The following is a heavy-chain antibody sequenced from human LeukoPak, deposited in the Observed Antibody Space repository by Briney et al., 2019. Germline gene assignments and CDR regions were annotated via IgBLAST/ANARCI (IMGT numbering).Heavy chain of an antibody. CDR3: SRGSALNRAYSGYDPPFHY. CDR2: INPNSGAT. J-gene: IGHJ4*02. CDR1: GYTFSDYY. Sequence: GASVKVSCKASGYTFSDYYMHWVRQAPGQGLEWMGWINPNSGATGYAQKFQGRVTMTRDTSISTADMELNSLRSDDTAMYYCSRGSALNRAYSGYDPPFHYWAREPWSPSPQ. V-gene: IGHV1-2*02. D-gene: IGHD5-12*01.